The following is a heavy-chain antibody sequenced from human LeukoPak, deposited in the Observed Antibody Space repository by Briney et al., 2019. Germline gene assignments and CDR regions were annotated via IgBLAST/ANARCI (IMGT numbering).Heavy chain of an antibody. CDR2: ISYTGST. CDR3: ARVSAINYYDSSGYPDY. D-gene: IGHD3-22*01. CDR1: GGSISSSNYY. Sequence: SETLSLTCTVSGGSISSSNYYWGWIRQPPGKGLEWIGSISYTGSTYYNPSLKSRVTISVDTSKNQFSLKLSSVTAADTAVYHCARVSAINYYDSSGYPDYWGQGTLVTVSS. V-gene: IGHV4-39*07. J-gene: IGHJ4*02.